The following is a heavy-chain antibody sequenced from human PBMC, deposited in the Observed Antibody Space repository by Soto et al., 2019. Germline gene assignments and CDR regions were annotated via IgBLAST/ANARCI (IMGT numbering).Heavy chain of an antibody. Sequence: VKVSCKVSGYTLNELSIHWVRQAPGQGLEWMGGIIPIFGTANYAQKFQGRVTITADKSTSTAYMELSSLRSEDTAVYYCATQAVAVHYYYYGMDVWGQGTTVTVSS. CDR1: GYTLNELS. CDR2: IIPIFGTA. CDR3: ATQAVAVHYYYYGMDV. D-gene: IGHD6-19*01. J-gene: IGHJ6*02. V-gene: IGHV1-69*06.